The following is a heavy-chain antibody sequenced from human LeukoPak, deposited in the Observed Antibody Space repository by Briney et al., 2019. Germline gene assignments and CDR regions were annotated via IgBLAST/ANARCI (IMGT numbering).Heavy chain of an antibody. D-gene: IGHD3-22*01. CDR2: INPSGGST. J-gene: IGHJ6*02. CDR1: GYTFTSYY. V-gene: IGHV1-46*01. CDR3: ARVLTSSGYYPPRYGMDV. Sequence: ASVTVSFTASGYTFTSYYMHWVRQAPGQGLEWMGIINPSGGSTSYAQKFQGRVTMTRDTSTSTVYMELSSLRSEDTAVYYCARVLTSSGYYPPRYGMDVWGQGTTVTVSS.